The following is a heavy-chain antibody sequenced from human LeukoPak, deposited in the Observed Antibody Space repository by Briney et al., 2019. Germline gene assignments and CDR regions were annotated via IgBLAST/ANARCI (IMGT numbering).Heavy chain of an antibody. D-gene: IGHD6-25*01. CDR2: INHSGST. V-gene: IGHV4-34*01. Sequence: PGGSLRLSCAASGFTFSSYGMSWVRQAPGKGLEWIGEINHSGSTNYNPSLKSRVTISVDTSKNQFSLKLSSVTAADTAVYYCARLKSGSGGFGHPKRRNWIDPWGQGTLVTVSS. CDR3: ARLKSGSGGFGHPKRRNWIDP. J-gene: IGHJ5*02. CDR1: GFTFSSYG.